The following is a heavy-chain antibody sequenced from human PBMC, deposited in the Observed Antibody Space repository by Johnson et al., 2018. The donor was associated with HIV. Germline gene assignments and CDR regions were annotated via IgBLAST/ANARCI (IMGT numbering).Heavy chain of an antibody. CDR3: ARLPGYSGGWTLGAFDI. J-gene: IGHJ3*02. V-gene: IGHV3-30*04. CDR1: GFTFSSYA. CDR2: ISYDGSNK. Sequence: QVQLVESGGGVVQPGRSRRLSCAASGFTFSSYAMHWVRQAPGKGLEWVAVISYDGSNKYYADSVKGRFTISRDNSKNTLYLQMNSLRAEDTAVYYCARLPGYSGGWTLGAFDIWGQGTMVTVSS. D-gene: IGHD6-19*01.